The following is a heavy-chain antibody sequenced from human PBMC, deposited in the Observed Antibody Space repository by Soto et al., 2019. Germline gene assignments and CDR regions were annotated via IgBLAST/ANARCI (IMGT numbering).Heavy chain of an antibody. D-gene: IGHD4-17*01. V-gene: IGHV1-69*01. CDR1: GGTFSSDA. CDR2: IIPIFGTA. Sequence: QVQLVQSGAEVKKPGSSVKVSCKASGGTFSSDAISWVRQAPGQGLEWMGGIIPIFGTANYAQKFQGRVTITADESTSTAYMELSSPRSEDTAVYYCALTGSTVTRKDYWGQGTLVTVSS. J-gene: IGHJ4*02. CDR3: ALTGSTVTRKDY.